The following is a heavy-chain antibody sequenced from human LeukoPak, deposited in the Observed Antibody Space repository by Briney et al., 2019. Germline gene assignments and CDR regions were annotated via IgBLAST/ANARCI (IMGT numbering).Heavy chain of an antibody. CDR2: ISYDGSNK. CDR1: GFTFSSYG. V-gene: IGHV3-30*18. Sequence: GGSPRLSCAASGFTFSSYGMHWVRQAPGKGLEWVAVISYDGSNKYYADSVKGRFTISRDNSKSTLYLQMNSLRAEDTAVYYCAKDIIEDVVVNYYGMDVWGQGTTVTVSS. CDR3: AKDIIEDVVVNYYGMDV. D-gene: IGHD3-22*01. J-gene: IGHJ6*02.